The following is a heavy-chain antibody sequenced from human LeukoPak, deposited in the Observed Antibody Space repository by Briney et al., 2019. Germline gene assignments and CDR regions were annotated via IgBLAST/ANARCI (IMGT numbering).Heavy chain of an antibody. V-gene: IGHV4-38-2*02. CDR2: FYHSGST. CDR1: GYSIRSGHY. Sequence: SETLSLTCTVSGYSIRSGHYWGWIRQPPGKGLEWIGSFYHSGSTYYNPSLKSRVTISVDTSKNQFSVKLSSVTAADTAVYYCARHHLYDSSGDGRYYFDYWGQGTLVTVSS. CDR3: ARHHLYDSSGDGRYYFDY. D-gene: IGHD3-22*01. J-gene: IGHJ4*02.